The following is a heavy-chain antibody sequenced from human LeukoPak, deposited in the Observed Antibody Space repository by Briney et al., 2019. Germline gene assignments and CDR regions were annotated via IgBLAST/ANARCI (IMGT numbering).Heavy chain of an antibody. J-gene: IGHJ4*02. D-gene: IGHD6-19*01. CDR2: IKQDGSEK. CDR1: GFTFSSYW. Sequence: GGSLRLSCAASGFTFSSYWMSWVRQAPGKGLEWVANIKQDGSEKYYVDSVKGRFTISRDNAKNSLYLQMNSLRAEDTAVYYCARDSRIAVAGTHFDYWGQGTLVTVSS. CDR3: ARDSRIAVAGTHFDY. V-gene: IGHV3-7*01.